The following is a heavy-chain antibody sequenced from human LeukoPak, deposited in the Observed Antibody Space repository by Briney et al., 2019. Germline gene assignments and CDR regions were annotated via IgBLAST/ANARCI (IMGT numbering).Heavy chain of an antibody. J-gene: IGHJ6*03. CDR2: INHSGST. CDR3: ARHSSGWRYYYYYYMDV. Sequence: SETLSLTCAVYGGSFSGYYWSWIRQPPGKGLEWIGEINHSGSTNYNPSLKSRVTISVDTSKNQFSLKPSSVTAADTAVYYCARHSSGWRYYYYYYMDVWGKGTTVTVSS. V-gene: IGHV4-34*01. CDR1: GGSFSGYY. D-gene: IGHD6-19*01.